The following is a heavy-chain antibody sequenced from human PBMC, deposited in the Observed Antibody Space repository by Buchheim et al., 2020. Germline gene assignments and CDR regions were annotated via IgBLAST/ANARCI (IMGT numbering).Heavy chain of an antibody. CDR3: AKVRTWSGYYRYYYYGMDV. D-gene: IGHD3-3*01. Sequence: QVQLVESGGGVVQPGRSLRLSCAASGFTFSSYGMHWVRQAPGKGLEWVAVISYDGSNKYYADSVKGRFTISRDNSKNTLYLQMNSLRAEDTAVYYCAKVRTWSGYYRYYYYGMDVWGQGTT. CDR2: ISYDGSNK. V-gene: IGHV3-30*18. J-gene: IGHJ6*02. CDR1: GFTFSSYG.